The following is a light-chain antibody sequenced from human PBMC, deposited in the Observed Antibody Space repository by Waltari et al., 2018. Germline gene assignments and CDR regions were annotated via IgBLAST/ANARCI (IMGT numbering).Light chain of an antibody. V-gene: IGKV1-5*03. CDR1: QTIGIW. CDR3: QLYHSSPREFT. J-gene: IGKJ3*01. Sequence: DIQMTQSPSTLSASVGDRVTITCRASQTIGIWLVWYQQKPGTAPKLLIYRTSSLKSGVPSRFSGSGSGTEFTLTIRRLDPEDFAVYYCQLYHSSPREFTFGPGTKVDIK. CDR2: RTS.